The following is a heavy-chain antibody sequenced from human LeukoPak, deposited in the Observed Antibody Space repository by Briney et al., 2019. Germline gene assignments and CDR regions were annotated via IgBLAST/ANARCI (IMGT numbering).Heavy chain of an antibody. D-gene: IGHD2-2*01. CDR3: ARYCTSTTCILRGFDY. V-gene: IGHV4-38-2*01. Sequence: SETLSLTCSVSGYSFTSGPYWGWIRQPPGKGLEWIANIYHTGSAHYNPSLKSRVTISVDTSKNQFSLQLSSVTAADTAVYYCARYCTSTTCILRGFDYWGQGTLVTVSS. CDR1: GYSFTSGPY. CDR2: IYHTGSA. J-gene: IGHJ4*02.